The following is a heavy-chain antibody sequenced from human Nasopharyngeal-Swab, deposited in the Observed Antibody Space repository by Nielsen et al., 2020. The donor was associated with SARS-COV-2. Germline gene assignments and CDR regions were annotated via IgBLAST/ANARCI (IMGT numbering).Heavy chain of an antibody. V-gene: IGHV3-11*04. J-gene: IGHJ4*02. CDR3: AEISYSNIDY. CDR1: GLTFSDYY. Sequence: GGSLRLSCVASGLTFSDYYMSWIRQAPGKGLEWVSYMSNSGSTIYYADSVKGRFTISRDNAKSSLYLQMNSLRAEDTAVYYCAEISYSNIDYWGQGTLVTVSS. CDR2: MSNSGSTI. D-gene: IGHD6-13*01.